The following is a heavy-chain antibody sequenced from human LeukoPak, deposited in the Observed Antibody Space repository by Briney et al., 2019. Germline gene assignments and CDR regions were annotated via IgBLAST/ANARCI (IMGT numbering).Heavy chain of an antibody. D-gene: IGHD2-15*01. J-gene: IGHJ4*02. CDR1: GGTFSSYA. CDR3: ARGEGPAATLRYFDY. V-gene: IGHV1-69*05. Sequence: SVKVSCKASGGTFSSYAISWVRQAPGQGLEWMGGIIPIFDTANYAQKFQGRVTITTDESTSTAYMELSSLRSEDTAVYYCARGEGPAATLRYFDYWGQGTLVTVSS. CDR2: IIPIFDTA.